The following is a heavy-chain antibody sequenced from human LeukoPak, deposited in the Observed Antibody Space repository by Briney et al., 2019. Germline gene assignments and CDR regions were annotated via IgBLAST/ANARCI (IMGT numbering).Heavy chain of an antibody. Sequence: GASVKVSCKASGGTFSSYAISWVRQAPGRGLEWMGGIIPIFGTANYAQKFQGRVTITTDESTSTAYMELSSLRSEDTAVYYCALSLLRFLEWLLIDYWGQGTLVTVSS. CDR1: GGTFSSYA. D-gene: IGHD3-3*01. J-gene: IGHJ4*02. V-gene: IGHV1-69*05. CDR3: ALSLLRFLEWLLIDY. CDR2: IIPIFGTA.